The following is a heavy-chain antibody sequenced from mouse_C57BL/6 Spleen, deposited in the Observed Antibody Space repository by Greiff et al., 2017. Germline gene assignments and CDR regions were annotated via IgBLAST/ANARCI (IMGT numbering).Heavy chain of an antibody. CDR2: IDPSDSYS. D-gene: IGHD3-1*01. CDR1: GYTFTSYW. Sequence: QVQLQQPGAELVKPGASVKLSCKASGYTFTSYWMQWVKQRPGQGLEWIGEIDPSDSYSKSTQKFKGKATLTVDTSSSTAYMQLSSLTSEDSAVYYCARSGAYYCDYWGQGTTLTVSS. V-gene: IGHV1-50*01. CDR3: ARSGAYYCDY. J-gene: IGHJ2*01.